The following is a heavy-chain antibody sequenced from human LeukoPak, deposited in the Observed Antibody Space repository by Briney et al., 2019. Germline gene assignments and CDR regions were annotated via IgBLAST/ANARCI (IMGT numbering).Heavy chain of an antibody. CDR1: GFPFSSYW. CDR2: IKQDGSEK. J-gene: IGHJ5*02. CDR3: ARDRSQEFDP. D-gene: IGHD3-10*01. V-gene: IGHV3-7*01. Sequence: PGGSLRLSCAASGFPFSSYWMSWVRQAPGKGLEWVANIKQDGSEKYYVDSVKGRFTISRDNAKNSLYLQMNSLRAEDTAVYYCARDRSQEFDPWGQGTLVTVSS.